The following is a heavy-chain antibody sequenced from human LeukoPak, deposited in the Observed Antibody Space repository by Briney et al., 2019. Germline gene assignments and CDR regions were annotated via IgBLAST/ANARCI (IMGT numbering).Heavy chain of an antibody. V-gene: IGHV3-20*04. CDR1: GFNFDDYG. Sequence: GGSLRLSCAASGFNFDDYGMSWVRQAPRQELEWVSGINWNGGSTGYADSVKGRFTISRDNAKNSLYLQMNSLRAEDTALYYCARLGVGATRDAFDIWGQGTMVTVSS. CDR3: ARLGVGATRDAFDI. CDR2: INWNGGST. J-gene: IGHJ3*02. D-gene: IGHD1-26*01.